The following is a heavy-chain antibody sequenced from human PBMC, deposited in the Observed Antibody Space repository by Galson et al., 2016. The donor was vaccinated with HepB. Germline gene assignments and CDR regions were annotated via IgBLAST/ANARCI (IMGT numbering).Heavy chain of an antibody. Sequence: SLRLSCAASGFTLSSFWMHWVRQAPGKGLVWVSRINSDGSSTGYADSVKGRFTISRDTSKNTLYLQMDSLRAEDTATYYCAKFRGDEHYNYHMDVWGKGTTVIVS. CDR1: GFTLSSFW. V-gene: IGHV3-74*01. J-gene: IGHJ6*03. CDR3: AKFRGDEHYNYHMDV. CDR2: INSDGSST. D-gene: IGHD3-10*01.